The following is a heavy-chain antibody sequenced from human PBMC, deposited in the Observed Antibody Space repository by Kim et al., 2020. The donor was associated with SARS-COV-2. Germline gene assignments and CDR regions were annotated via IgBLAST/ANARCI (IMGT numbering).Heavy chain of an antibody. V-gene: IGHV5-10-1*01. J-gene: IGHJ6*02. Sequence: GESLKISCKGSAYSFTSYWISWVRQMPGKGLEWMGRIDPSDSYTNYSPSFKGHVTISADKSISTAYLQWSSLKASDTAMCYCARYPGQGLVRGGYGMDVWGLGTTVTVSS. CDR1: AYSFTSYW. CDR3: ARYPGQGLVRGGYGMDV. D-gene: IGHD6-19*01. CDR2: IDPSDSYT.